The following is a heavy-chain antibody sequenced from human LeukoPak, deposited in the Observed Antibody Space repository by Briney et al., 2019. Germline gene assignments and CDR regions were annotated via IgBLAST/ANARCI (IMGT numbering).Heavy chain of an antibody. Sequence: PSQTLSLTCTVSGGSISSGSYYWSWIRQPPGQGLEWIGYIYYSGSTNYNPSLKSRVTISVGTSKNQFSLKLSSVTAADTAVYYCARHMKAAAGLPYFDYWGQGTLVTVSS. CDR3: ARHMKAAAGLPYFDY. V-gene: IGHV4-61*01. CDR2: IYYSGST. CDR1: GGSISSGSYY. D-gene: IGHD6-13*01. J-gene: IGHJ4*02.